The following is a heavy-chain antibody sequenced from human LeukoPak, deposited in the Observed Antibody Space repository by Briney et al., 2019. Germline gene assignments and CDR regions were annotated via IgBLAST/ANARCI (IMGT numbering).Heavy chain of an antibody. CDR3: ARVLFYSSGNKSNRVDY. V-gene: IGHV1-2*02. CDR2: INPDSCGT. J-gene: IGHJ4*02. CDR1: GYTFTGYY. D-gene: IGHD6-19*01. Sequence: ASVKVSCKASGYTFTGYYIHWVRQAPGQGLEWMGWINPDSCGTNYAQKFQGRVTMTRDTSIRTAYMELSRLRSDYTAVYYCARVLFYSSGNKSNRVDYWGQGTLVTVSS.